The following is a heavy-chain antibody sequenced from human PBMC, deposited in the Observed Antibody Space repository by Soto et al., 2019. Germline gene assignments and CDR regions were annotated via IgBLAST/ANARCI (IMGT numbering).Heavy chain of an antibody. CDR2: INGYNGNT. J-gene: IGHJ6*02. CDR3: ARMGDVRYYYYGMDV. D-gene: IGHD3-16*01. Sequence: QVQLVQSGAEVKKPGASVKVSCKASGYTFSRSGIIWVRQAPGQGLEWMGWINGYNGNTNYTQKMQGRITMTTDTPTSTAYMELRSLRSDDTAVYYCARMGDVRYYYYGMDVWGQGTTVIVSS. CDR1: GYTFSRSG. V-gene: IGHV1-18*01.